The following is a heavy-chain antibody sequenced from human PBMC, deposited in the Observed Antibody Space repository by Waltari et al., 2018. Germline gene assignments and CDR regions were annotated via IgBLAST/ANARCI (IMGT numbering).Heavy chain of an antibody. CDR1: GFALSSYD. J-gene: IGHJ4*01. V-gene: IGHV3-13*01. CDR2: IGTADDT. Sequence: EVQLVESGGGLVQPGGSRRLSCAASGFALSSYDMHWVRQATGKGLEWVSSIGTADDTYHSGSVKGRFTISRENAKNSLHLQMNALRAEDTAVYYCARGGTVTDFDYWGHGTLVIVSS. D-gene: IGHD4-17*01. CDR3: ARGGTVTDFDY.